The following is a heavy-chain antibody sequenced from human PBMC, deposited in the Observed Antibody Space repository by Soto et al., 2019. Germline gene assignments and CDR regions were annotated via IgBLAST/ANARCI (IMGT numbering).Heavy chain of an antibody. CDR2: ISATGTT. CDR3: AGEQYGAANF. V-gene: IGHV4-4*07. CDR1: GDSMSSYY. Sequence: PSETLSLTCSVSGDSMSSYYWSWIRQSAEKGLEWIGRISATGTTSYIPSLKSRITLSVDTSKNQFSLNLKFVTAADTAVYFCAGEQYGAANFWGQGTLVTVSS. D-gene: IGHD2-15*01. J-gene: IGHJ4*03.